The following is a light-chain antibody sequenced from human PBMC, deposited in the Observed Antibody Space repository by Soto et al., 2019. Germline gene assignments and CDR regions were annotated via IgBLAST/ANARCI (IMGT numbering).Light chain of an antibody. V-gene: IGLV7-43*01. CDR3: LLSYGGPLGV. CDR2: STS. Sequence: QAVVTQEPSLTVSPGGTVTLTCASSTGAVTSGHYPNWVQQKPGQVPKSLIYSTSDKHSWTPARFSGSLLGGKAALTLSSVQPEAEAQYFHLLSYGGPLGVSGGDTKVTAL. CDR1: TGAVTSGHY. J-gene: IGLJ2*01.